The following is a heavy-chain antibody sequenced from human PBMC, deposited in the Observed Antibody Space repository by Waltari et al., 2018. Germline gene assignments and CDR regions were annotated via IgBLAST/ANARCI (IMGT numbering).Heavy chain of an antibody. J-gene: IGHJ4*02. CDR3: AGDRAIGLFFDY. D-gene: IGHD2-2*01. CDR2: VHHSGRT. CDR1: GDSISSNYW. V-gene: IGHV4-4*02. Sequence: QVQLQESGPGLVKPSGTLSLTCAVSGDSISSNYWWSWVRQSPGKGLEWIGQVHHSGRTHYNPSLQSRVTISVDKSKNQFSLNLNSVTAADTAVYYCAGDRAIGLFFDYWGQGTLVTVSP.